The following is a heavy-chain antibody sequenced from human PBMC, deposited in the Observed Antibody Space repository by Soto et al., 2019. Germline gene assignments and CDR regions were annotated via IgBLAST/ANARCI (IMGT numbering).Heavy chain of an antibody. Sequence: EVQLVESGGGLVQPGGSLRRSCAASGFVFSMYWMHWVRQAPGKGLEWVSRISDDGSTIHYADSVKGRFSISRDNAQNILFLEMTALRDDDTAVYYCVRGPRPSSVGTGAFWGQGFPVTVSS. CDR2: ISDDGSTI. V-gene: IGHV3-74*01. CDR3: VRGPRPSSVGTGAF. D-gene: IGHD3-10*01. CDR1: GFVFSMYW. J-gene: IGHJ4*02.